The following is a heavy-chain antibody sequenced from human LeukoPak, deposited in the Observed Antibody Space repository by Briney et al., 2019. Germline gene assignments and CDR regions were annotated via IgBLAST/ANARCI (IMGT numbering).Heavy chain of an antibody. J-gene: IGHJ6*03. CDR1: GYTFTSYG. CDR3: ARGITMVRGEVYYMDV. Sequence: ASVKVSCKASGYTFTSYGISWVRQAPGQGLEWMGWISAYNGNTNYAQKLQGRVTMTTDTSTSTAYMELSRLRSDDTAVYYCARGITMVRGEVYYMDVWGKGTTVTISS. V-gene: IGHV1-18*01. D-gene: IGHD3-10*01. CDR2: ISAYNGNT.